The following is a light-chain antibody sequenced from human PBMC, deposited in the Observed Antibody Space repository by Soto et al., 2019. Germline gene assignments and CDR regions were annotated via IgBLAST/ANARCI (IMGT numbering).Light chain of an antibody. CDR3: QQHYSTPIT. Sequence: DIVMTQSPDSLAVSLGERATINCKSSQSVFYSSNNKNYLAWYQQKPGQPPQLLVYWASTRESGVPDRFSGSGSGTDFTLTISSLQAEDGAVYYCQQHYSTPITFGQGTRVEIK. CDR1: QSVFYSSNNKNY. J-gene: IGKJ5*01. V-gene: IGKV4-1*01. CDR2: WAS.